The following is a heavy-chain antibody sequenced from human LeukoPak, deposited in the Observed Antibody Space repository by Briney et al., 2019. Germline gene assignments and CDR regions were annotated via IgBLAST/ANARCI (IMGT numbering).Heavy chain of an antibody. CDR1: GYSISSGYY. Sequence: SETLSLTCTVSGYSISSGYYWGWIRQPPVKGLEWIGSIYHSGSTYYNPSLKSRVTISVDTSKNQFSLKLSSVTAADTAVYYCARDIRWSTTSWYYYYMDVWGKGTTVTVSS. V-gene: IGHV4-38-2*02. CDR3: ARDIRWSTTSWYYYYMDV. D-gene: IGHD2-2*01. J-gene: IGHJ6*03. CDR2: IYHSGST.